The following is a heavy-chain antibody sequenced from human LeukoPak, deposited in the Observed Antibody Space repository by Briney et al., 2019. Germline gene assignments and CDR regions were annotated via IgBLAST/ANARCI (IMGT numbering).Heavy chain of an antibody. J-gene: IGHJ5*02. CDR3: ARQGKRGPQNWFDP. CDR2: IYYSGST. Sequence: PSETLSLTCTVSGGSISSYYWSRIRQPPGKGLEWIGYIYYSGSTNYNPSLKSRVTISVDTSKNQFSLKLSSVTAADTAVYYCARQGKRGPQNWFDPWGQGTLVTVSS. CDR1: GGSISSYY. V-gene: IGHV4-59*08.